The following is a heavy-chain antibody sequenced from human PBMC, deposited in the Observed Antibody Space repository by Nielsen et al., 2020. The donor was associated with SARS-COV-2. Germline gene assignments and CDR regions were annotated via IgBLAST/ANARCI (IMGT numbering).Heavy chain of an antibody. CDR3: ARKTVGLRLGSYYYYMDV. D-gene: IGHD4-17*01. Sequence: VKVSCKASGYTFTTYGFSWVRQAPGQGLEWMGWISAYNGNTDYAQKFQGRITMTTDTSTSTAYMELRSLRSDDTAVYYCARKTVGLRLGSYYYYMDVWGKGTTVTVSS. J-gene: IGHJ6*03. CDR1: GYTFTTYG. V-gene: IGHV1-18*01. CDR2: ISAYNGNT.